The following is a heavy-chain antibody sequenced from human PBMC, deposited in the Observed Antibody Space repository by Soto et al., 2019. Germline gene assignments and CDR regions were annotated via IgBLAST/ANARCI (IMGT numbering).Heavy chain of an antibody. J-gene: IGHJ5*02. CDR2: MNPNSGNT. CDR3: ARGQGGGDCYYCNWFDP. CDR1: GYTFTSYD. D-gene: IGHD2-21*02. V-gene: IGHV1-8*01. Sequence: QVQLVQSGAEVKKPGASVKVSCKASGYTFTSYDINWVRQATGQGLEWMGWMNPNSGNTGYAQKFQGRVTMTRNTSIRTAYMELSSLRSEDTAVYYCARGQGGGDCYYCNWFDPWGQGTLVTVSS.